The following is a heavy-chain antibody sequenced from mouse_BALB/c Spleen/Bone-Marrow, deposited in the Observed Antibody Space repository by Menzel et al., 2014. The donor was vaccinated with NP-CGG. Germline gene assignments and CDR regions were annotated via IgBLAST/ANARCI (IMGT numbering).Heavy chain of an antibody. V-gene: IGHV1-69*02. Sequence: QVHVKQSGAELVKPGASVKLSCKASGYTFXSYWMHWVKQRPGQGLEWIGEIDPSDSYTNYNQKFKGKATLTVDKSSSTAYMQLSSLTSEDSAVYYCATARATSYAMDYWGQGTSVTVSS. CDR3: ATARATSYAMDY. CDR1: GYTFXSYW. J-gene: IGHJ4*01. D-gene: IGHD3-1*01. CDR2: IDPSDSYT.